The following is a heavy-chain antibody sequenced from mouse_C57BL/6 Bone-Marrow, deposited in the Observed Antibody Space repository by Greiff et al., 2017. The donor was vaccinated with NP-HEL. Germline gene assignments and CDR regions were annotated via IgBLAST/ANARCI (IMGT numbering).Heavy chain of an antibody. D-gene: IGHD1-1*01. V-gene: IGHV5-4*01. J-gene: IGHJ3*01. CDR2: ISDGGSYT. Sequence: EVKVVESGGGLVKPGGSLKLSCAASGFTFSSYAMSWVRQTPAKRLVWVATISDGGSYTYYPDNVKGRFTISRDNDKNNLYLQMSHLKSEDTAMYYCARDRSYYVRRAWFAYWGQGTLVTVSA. CDR3: ARDRSYYVRRAWFAY. CDR1: GFTFSSYA.